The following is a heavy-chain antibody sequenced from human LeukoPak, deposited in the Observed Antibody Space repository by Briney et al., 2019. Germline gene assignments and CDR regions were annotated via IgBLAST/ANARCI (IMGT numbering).Heavy chain of an antibody. D-gene: IGHD3-22*01. J-gene: IGHJ6*03. Sequence: EASVKVSCKASGYTFTGDYMHWVRQAPGQGLEWMGRINPNSGGTDYAQKLQGRVTMTRDTSISTAYMELSRLRSDDTAVYYCARAVVVLYYYYMDVWGKGTTVTVSS. CDR3: ARAVVVLYYYYMDV. V-gene: IGHV1-2*06. CDR1: GYTFTGDY. CDR2: INPNSGGT.